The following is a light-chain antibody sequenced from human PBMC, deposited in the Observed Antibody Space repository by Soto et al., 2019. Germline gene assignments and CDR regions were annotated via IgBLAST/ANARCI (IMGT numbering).Light chain of an antibody. CDR3: QQYGSSPRT. Sequence: EIVLTQSPGTLSLSPGERATLSCRASQSVSSNFLAWYQQKPGQAPRPLIYGASNRATGIPDKFNGSGSGTDFTLTISRLEPEDFAMYYCQQYGSSPRTFGQGTKVDIK. CDR2: GAS. J-gene: IGKJ1*01. V-gene: IGKV3-20*01. CDR1: QSVSSNF.